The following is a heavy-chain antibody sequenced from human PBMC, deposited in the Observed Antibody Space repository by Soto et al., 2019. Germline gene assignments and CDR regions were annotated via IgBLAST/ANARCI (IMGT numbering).Heavy chain of an antibody. J-gene: IGHJ6*02. V-gene: IGHV4-34*01. D-gene: IGHD3-10*01. CDR3: ARGQLVWYGDLTPYYRDMDV. CDR1: GGSFSDFY. Sequence: SETLSLTCAFYGGSFSDFYWSWVRQSPGKGLEWVGEISHDGGTSYSPSLASRVSISVDTSKNQFSLHLRSVTAADTGLYYCARGQLVWYGDLTPYYRDMDVWGQGTTVTVSS. CDR2: ISHDGGT.